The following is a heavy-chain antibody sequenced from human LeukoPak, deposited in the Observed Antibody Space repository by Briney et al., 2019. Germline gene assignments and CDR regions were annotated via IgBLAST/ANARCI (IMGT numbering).Heavy chain of an antibody. V-gene: IGHV4-59*01. CDR1: GGSISSYY. CDR3: ARDMGYDFWSGYDNWFDP. Sequence: PSETLSLTCTVSGGSISSYYRSWIRQPPGKGLEWIGYIYYSGSTNYNPSLKSRVTISVDTSKNQFSLKLSSVTAADTAVYYCARDMGYDFWSGYDNWFDPWGQGTLVTVSS. CDR2: IYYSGST. D-gene: IGHD3-3*01. J-gene: IGHJ5*02.